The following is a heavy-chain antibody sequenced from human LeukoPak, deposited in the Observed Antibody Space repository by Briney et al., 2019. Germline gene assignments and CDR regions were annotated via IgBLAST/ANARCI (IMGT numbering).Heavy chain of an antibody. CDR2: FDPEDGET. J-gene: IGHJ6*02. V-gene: IGHV1-24*01. D-gene: IGHD5-12*01. CDR1: GYTLTELS. CDR3: ATSPVEGYEYSGYYGMDV. Sequence: ASVKVSCKVSGYTLTELSMHWVRQAPGKGLEWMGGFDPEDGETIYAQKFQGRVTMTEDTSTDTAYMELSSLRSEDTAVYYCATSPVEGYEYSGYYGMDVWGQGTTVTVSS.